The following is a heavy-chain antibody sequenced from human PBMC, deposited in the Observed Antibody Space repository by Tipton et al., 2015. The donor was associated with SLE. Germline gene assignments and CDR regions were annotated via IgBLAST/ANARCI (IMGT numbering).Heavy chain of an antibody. CDR2: ISYDGSNK. D-gene: IGHD3-3*01. CDR3: AKKLSDYYYYGMDV. J-gene: IGHJ6*02. V-gene: IGHV3-30*18. CDR1: GFTFSSYG. Sequence: SLRLSCAASGFTFSSYGMHWVRQAPGKGLEWVAVISYDGSNKYYADSVKGRFTISRDNSKNTLYLQMDSLRAEDTAVYYCAKKLSDYYYYGMDVWGQGTTVTVSS.